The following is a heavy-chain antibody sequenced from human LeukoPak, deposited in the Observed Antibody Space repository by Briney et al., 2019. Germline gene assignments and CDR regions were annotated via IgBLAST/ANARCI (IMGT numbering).Heavy chain of an antibody. D-gene: IGHD2-2*01. CDR3: ARSHIVVVPGARQFDY. CDR1: GYTFTNYG. J-gene: IGHJ4*02. Sequence: ASVKVSCKASGYTFTNYGISWVRQAPGQGLEWMGWISAYNGNTKYTQKLQGRVTVTTDTSTSTAYMELRSLRSDDTAVYYCARSHIVVVPGARQFDYWGQGTLVTVSS. V-gene: IGHV1-18*04. CDR2: ISAYNGNT.